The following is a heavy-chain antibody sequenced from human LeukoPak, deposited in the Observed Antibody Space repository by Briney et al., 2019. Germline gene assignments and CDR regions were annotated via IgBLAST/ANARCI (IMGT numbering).Heavy chain of an antibody. V-gene: IGHV4-59*12. CDR3: ARSIAAAGTRWFDP. CDR1: GGSISSYY. J-gene: IGHJ5*02. Sequence: SETLSLTCTVSGGSISSYYWSWIRQPPGKGLEWIGYIYYSGSTNYNPSLKSRATISVDTSKNQFSLKLSSVTAADTAVYYCARSIAAAGTRWFDPWGQGTLVTVSS. CDR2: IYYSGST. D-gene: IGHD6-13*01.